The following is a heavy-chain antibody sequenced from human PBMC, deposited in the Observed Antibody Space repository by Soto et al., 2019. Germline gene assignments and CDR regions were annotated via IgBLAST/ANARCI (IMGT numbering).Heavy chain of an antibody. Sequence: QVQLVQSGAEVRKPGASVKVACTASGYTFTDYFIHWVRQAPGPGLEWLGWINPATGGTVFAQNFQGRVTMARDTPVNTVNMELSSLRSGDTALYYCARSTQYSASLEFDYWGQGTLVAVSS. D-gene: IGHD1-1*01. CDR2: INPATGGT. CDR1: GYTFTDYF. V-gene: IGHV1-2*02. CDR3: ARSTQYSASLEFDY. J-gene: IGHJ4*02.